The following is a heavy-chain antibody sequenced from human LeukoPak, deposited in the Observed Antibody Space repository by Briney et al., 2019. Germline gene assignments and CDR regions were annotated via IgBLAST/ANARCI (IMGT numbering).Heavy chain of an antibody. CDR1: GYSFTSYW. V-gene: IGHV5-51*01. D-gene: IGHD2-21*01. CDR2: IYPGDSDT. Sequence: GESLKISCKGSGYSFTSYWIGWVRQMPGKGLEWMGIIYPGDSDTRYSPSFQGQVTISADKSISTAYLQWSSPKASDTAMYYCARHGEDILSEDAFDIWGQGTMVTVSS. CDR3: ARHGEDILSEDAFDI. J-gene: IGHJ3*02.